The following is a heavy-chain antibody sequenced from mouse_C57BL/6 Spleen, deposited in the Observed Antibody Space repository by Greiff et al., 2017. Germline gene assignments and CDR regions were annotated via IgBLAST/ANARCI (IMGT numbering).Heavy chain of an antibody. Sequence: VKLQEPGAELVKPGASVKISCKASGYTFTDYYINWVKQRPGQGLEWIGKIGPGSGSTYYNEKFKGKATLTADKSSSTAYMQLSSLTSEDSAVCCCEKAQTLTWFAYWGQGTLVTVSA. CDR2: IGPGSGST. J-gene: IGHJ3*01. D-gene: IGHD3-2*02. V-gene: IGHV1-77*01. CDR3: EKAQTLTWFAY. CDR1: GYTFTDYY.